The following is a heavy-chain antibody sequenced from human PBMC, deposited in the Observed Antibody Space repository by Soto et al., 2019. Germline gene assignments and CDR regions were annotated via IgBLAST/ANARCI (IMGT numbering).Heavy chain of an antibody. V-gene: IGHV1-2*04. J-gene: IGHJ6*02. Sequence: SSVKVSCKASGYTFPGYYMHWVRQAPGQGLEWMGWINPNSGGTNYAQKFQGWVTMTRDTSISTAYMELSKLRSDDTAVYYCARGAGDSSRCYHSRDYYCGMDFSGQGTRGTASS. CDR2: INPNSGGT. CDR1: GYTFPGYY. CDR3: ARGAGDSSRCYHSRDYYCGMDF. D-gene: IGHD6-19*01.